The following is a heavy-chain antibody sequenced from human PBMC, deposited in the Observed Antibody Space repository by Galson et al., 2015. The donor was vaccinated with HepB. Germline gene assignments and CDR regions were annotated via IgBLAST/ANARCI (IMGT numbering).Heavy chain of an antibody. CDR1: GGSISGYF. J-gene: IGHJ4*02. D-gene: IGHD4-17*01. CDR3: ARGGGYHGDYVWYFDH. V-gene: IGHV4-34*01. CDR2: MNHTGGI. Sequence: SETLSLTCGVYGGSISGYFWSWIRQRPGKGLEWIGEMNHTGGINYTPSLKSGVTISVDTSKNQFSLKMTDVTGADTAVYYCARGGGYHGDYVWYFDHWGQGTLVTVSS.